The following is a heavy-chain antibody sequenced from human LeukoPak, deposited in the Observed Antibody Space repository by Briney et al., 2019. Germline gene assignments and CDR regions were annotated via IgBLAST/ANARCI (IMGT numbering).Heavy chain of an antibody. J-gene: IGHJ4*02. CDR2: ISWDGGST. CDR1: GFTFDDYA. V-gene: IGHV3-43D*03. CDR3: AKSTYNWNDLDY. D-gene: IGHD1-1*01. Sequence: GGSLRLSCAASGFTFDDYAMHWVRQAPGKGLEWVSLISWDGGSTYYADSVKGRFTISRDNSKNSLYLQMNSLGAEDTALYYCAKSTYNWNDLDYWGQGTLVTVSS.